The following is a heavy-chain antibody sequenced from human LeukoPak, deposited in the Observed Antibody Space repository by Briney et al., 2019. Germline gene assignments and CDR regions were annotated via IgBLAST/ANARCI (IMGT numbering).Heavy chain of an antibody. J-gene: IGHJ6*02. V-gene: IGHV3-74*01. CDR2: IADNGNT. CDR1: GLPFRNNW. CDR3: ARDREYGMDV. Sequence: GGSLRLSCAASGLPFRNNWMHWVRQAPGKGLVGVSFIADNGNTNYADSVKGRFTISRDNAKNTVYLQMNTLRAEDTALYYCARDREYGMDVWGQGTAVTVPS.